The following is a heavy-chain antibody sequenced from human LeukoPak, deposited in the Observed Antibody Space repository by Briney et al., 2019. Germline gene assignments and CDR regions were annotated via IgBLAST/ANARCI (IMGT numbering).Heavy chain of an antibody. CDR1: GFTFSNYA. V-gene: IGHV3-23*01. D-gene: IGHD5-18*01. CDR2: ISGSAHKI. J-gene: IGHJ4*02. Sequence: TGGSLRLSCVGSGFTFSNYAMRGVGQARGKGREWDSVISGSAHKIRYADSVKGRFTISRDNSENTVYLQMNNLRAEDTAVYYCAGRITGYSSGYVYWGQGTLVTVSS. CDR3: AGRITGYSSGYVY.